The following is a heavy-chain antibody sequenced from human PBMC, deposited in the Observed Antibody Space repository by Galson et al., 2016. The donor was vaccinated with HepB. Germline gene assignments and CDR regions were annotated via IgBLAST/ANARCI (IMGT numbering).Heavy chain of an antibody. CDR3: ARQSVGAFDY. CDR1: GGSIVSSSYY. D-gene: IGHD1-26*01. Sequence: ETLSLTCPVSGGSIVSSSYYWGWIRQPPGQGLDWIGNMFYRRSTYYNPSPKSRVTISVDTSRNQFSLQLTSVTAADTAVYYCARQSVGAFDYWAQGTLVTFSS. CDR2: MFYRRST. V-gene: IGHV4-39*01. J-gene: IGHJ4*02.